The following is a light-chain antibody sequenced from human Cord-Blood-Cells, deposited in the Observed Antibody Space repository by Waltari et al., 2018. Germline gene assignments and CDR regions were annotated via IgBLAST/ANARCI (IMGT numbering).Light chain of an antibody. J-gene: IGLJ3*02. Sequence: QLVLTQSPSASASLGASVKLTCTLSSGHSSYAIAWHQQQPEKGPRYLMKLNSDGSHSRGDGIPARFSGSSSGAERYLSIPSLQSEDEADYYCQTWGTGIQVFGGGTKLTVL. V-gene: IGLV4-69*01. CDR2: LNSDGSH. CDR1: SGHSSYA. CDR3: QTWGTGIQV.